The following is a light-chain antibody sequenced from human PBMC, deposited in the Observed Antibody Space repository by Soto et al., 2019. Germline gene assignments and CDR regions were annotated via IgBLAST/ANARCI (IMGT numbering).Light chain of an antibody. CDR2: DVS. CDR3: SSYRVGGSYV. V-gene: IGLV2-14*03. J-gene: IGLJ1*01. Sequence: QSALTQPASVSGSPGQSITNSCSGTSSDVGRHNAVSWYQQHPGKVPQLMIYDVSIRPSGISDRLSASKSGNMASLTISGLQAEDEADYYCSSYRVGGSYVFGTGTKLTVL. CDR1: SSDVGRHNA.